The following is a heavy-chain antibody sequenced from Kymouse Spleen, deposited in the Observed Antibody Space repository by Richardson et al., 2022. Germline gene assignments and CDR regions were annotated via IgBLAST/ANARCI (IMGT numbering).Heavy chain of an antibody. V-gene: IGHV4-34*01. Sequence: QVQLQQWGAGLLKPSETLSLTCAVYGGSFSGYYWSWIRQPPGKGLEWIGEINHSGSTNYNPSLKSRVTISVDTSKNQFSLKLSSVTAADTAVYYCASLITIFGVDLYGMDVWGQGTTVTVSS. D-gene: IGHD3-3*01. J-gene: IGHJ6*02. CDR3: ASLITIFGVDLYGMDV. CDR1: GGSFSGYY. CDR2: INHSGST.